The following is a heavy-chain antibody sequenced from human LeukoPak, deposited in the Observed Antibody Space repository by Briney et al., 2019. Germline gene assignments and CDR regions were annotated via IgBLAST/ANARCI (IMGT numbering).Heavy chain of an antibody. J-gene: IGHJ4*02. CDR1: GYIFTSYY. V-gene: IGHV1-46*01. CDR3: ARDEGYYYDKAFDY. Sequence: ASVKVSCKASGYIFTSYYMHWVRQAPGQGLEWVGIINSSGGSTSYAQKFQGRVTMTRDTSTSTVYMGLSSLRSEDTAVYYCARDEGYYYDKAFDYWGQGTLVTVSS. D-gene: IGHD3-22*01. CDR2: INSSGGST.